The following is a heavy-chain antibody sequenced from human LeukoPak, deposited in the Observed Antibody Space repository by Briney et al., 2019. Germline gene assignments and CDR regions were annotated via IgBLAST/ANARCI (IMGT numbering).Heavy chain of an antibody. CDR3: AADAEFDITASFDF. D-gene: IGHD3-10*01. Sequence: GGSLRLSCAASAFPFSTYSMNWVRQAPGKGLEWVSSISRGSSRRHYADSVKGRFTTSRDNAKNSLYLQMNSLRAEDTAVYYCAADAEFDITASFDFWGQGTLVTVSS. CDR2: ISRGSSRR. V-gene: IGHV3-21*01. J-gene: IGHJ4*02. CDR1: AFPFSTYS.